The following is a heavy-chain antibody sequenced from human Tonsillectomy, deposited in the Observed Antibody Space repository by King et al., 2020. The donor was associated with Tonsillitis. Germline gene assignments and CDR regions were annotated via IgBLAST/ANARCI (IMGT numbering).Heavy chain of an antibody. J-gene: IGHJ4*02. Sequence: QLQESGPGLVKPSETLSLTCTVSGGSVSSDSYYWSWIRQPPGKGLEWIGYIYYSGSTNYNPSLKSRVTISVDTSQNQFSLKLSSVTAADTAVYYCARERDYYDSRGFDYWGQGTLVTVSS. V-gene: IGHV4-61*01. CDR1: GGSVSSDSYY. CDR3: ARERDYYDSRGFDY. CDR2: IYYSGST. D-gene: IGHD3-22*01.